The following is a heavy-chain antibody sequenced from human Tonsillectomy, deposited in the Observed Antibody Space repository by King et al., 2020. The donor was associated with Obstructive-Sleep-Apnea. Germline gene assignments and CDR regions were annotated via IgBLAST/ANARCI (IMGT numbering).Heavy chain of an antibody. D-gene: IGHD6-13*01. V-gene: IGHV3-13*01. CDR1: GFTFSSYD. CDR3: AREEAAAGRGYYYGMDV. CDR2: IGTAGDT. Sequence: VQLVESGGGLVQPGGSLRLSCAASGFTFSSYDMHWVRQATGKGLEWVSAIGTAGDTYYPGSVKGRFTNSRENAKNSWYLQMTSLRAGDTAVYYCAREEAAAGRGYYYGMDVWGQGTTVTVSS. J-gene: IGHJ6*02.